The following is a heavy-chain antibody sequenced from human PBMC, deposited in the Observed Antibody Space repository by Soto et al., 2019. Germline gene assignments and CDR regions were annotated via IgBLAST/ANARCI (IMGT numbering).Heavy chain of an antibody. CDR3: ARARMFSGAHHDY. CDR1: GYTFINFG. Sequence: ASVKVSCKASGYTFINFGINWVRQAPGQGLEWMGWITPYNGNANYPQKHQDRLTITTDTSTNTAYLELRSLRSDDTAVYFCARARMFSGAHHDYWGQGARVTSPQ. V-gene: IGHV1-18*04. CDR2: ITPYNGNA. J-gene: IGHJ4*02. D-gene: IGHD1-26*01.